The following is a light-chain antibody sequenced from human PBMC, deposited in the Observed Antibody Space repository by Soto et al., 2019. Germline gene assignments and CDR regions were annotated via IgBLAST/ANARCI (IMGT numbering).Light chain of an antibody. J-gene: IGKJ1*01. Sequence: EIVLTQSPGTLSLSPGERATLSCRASQSVSSSYLAWYQQKPGQAPRLLIYDVSIRATGVPARFSGTGSETDFTLTISGLQSEDSAIYYCQQRSSWHTFGQGTKVDIK. V-gene: IGKV3D-20*02. CDR3: QQRSSWHT. CDR2: DVS. CDR1: QSVSSSY.